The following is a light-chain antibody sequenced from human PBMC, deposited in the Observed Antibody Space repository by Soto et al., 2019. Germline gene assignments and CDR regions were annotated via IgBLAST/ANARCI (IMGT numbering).Light chain of an antibody. CDR3: QQRSNWPLYT. V-gene: IGKV3-11*01. Sequence: EIVLTQSPATLSLSPGERATLSCRASQRVSSYLAWYQQKPGQAPRLLIYDASNRATGIPARFSGSGSGTDFTRTISGIEPEDFAVYYCQQRSNWPLYTFGQGTKLEIK. CDR1: QRVSSY. CDR2: DAS. J-gene: IGKJ2*01.